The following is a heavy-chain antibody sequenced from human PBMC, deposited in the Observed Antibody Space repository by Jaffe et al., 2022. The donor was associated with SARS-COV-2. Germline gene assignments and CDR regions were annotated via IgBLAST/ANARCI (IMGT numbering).Heavy chain of an antibody. V-gene: IGHV1-46*01. D-gene: IGHD1-26*01. CDR3: ARGFVGPTYYYFDF. CDR1: GYTLTSYS. Sequence: QVQVVQSGAEVKKPGASVKVSCKAFGYTLTSYSMHWVRQAPGQGLEWMGVINPGGGGTSYAQNFRGRVTMTSDTSTSTVYMELNSLGSEDTAVYYCARGFVGPTYYYFDFWGQGTLVTVSS. J-gene: IGHJ4*02. CDR2: INPGGGGT.